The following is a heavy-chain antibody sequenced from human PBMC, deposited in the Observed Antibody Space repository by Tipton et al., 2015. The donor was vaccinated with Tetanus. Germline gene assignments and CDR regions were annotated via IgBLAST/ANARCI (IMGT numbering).Heavy chain of an antibody. CDR1: GFTFTDYW. CDR3: ARVGISQNAYSYVYHGLDV. V-gene: IGHV3-74*01. J-gene: IGHJ6*02. D-gene: IGHD5-18*01. CDR2: MNSDGSAS. Sequence: GSLRLSCAASGFTFTDYWMHWVRQAPGKGLLWVARMNSDGSASNYADSVKGRFTISRDSAQNTLYLHMNNLRAEDTAVYYCARVGISQNAYSYVYHGLDVWGQGTTVTVSS.